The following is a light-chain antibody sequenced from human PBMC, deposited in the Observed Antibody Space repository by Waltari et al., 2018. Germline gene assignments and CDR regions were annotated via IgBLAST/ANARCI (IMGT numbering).Light chain of an antibody. CDR3: QQYHNWPPLT. CDR1: RSVSSE. Sequence: EIVMTQSPVTLSVSPGESATLSCRASRSVSSELAWYQQKPGQAPRLLIYGASRRATGIPDRFSGSGSGTEFTLTISSLQSEDGGIYYCQQYHNWPPLTFGGGTKVEIK. V-gene: IGKV3-15*01. J-gene: IGKJ4*01. CDR2: GAS.